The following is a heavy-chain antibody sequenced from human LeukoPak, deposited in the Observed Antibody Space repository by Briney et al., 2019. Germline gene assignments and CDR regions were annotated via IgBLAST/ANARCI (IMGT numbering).Heavy chain of an antibody. J-gene: IGHJ4*02. Sequence: GGSLRLSCAASGFTFSSYSMNWVRQAPGRGLEWVSSISSSSSYIYYADSVKGRFTISRDNAKNSLYLQMNSLRAEDTAVYYCARRSKWELLGSFDYWGQGTLVTVSS. CDR3: ARRSKWELLGSFDY. D-gene: IGHD1-26*01. V-gene: IGHV3-21*01. CDR2: ISSSSSYI. CDR1: GFTFSSYS.